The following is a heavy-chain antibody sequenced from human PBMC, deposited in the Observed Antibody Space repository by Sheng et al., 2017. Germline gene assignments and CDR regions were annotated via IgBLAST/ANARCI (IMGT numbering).Heavy chain of an antibody. CDR1: GGSFSGYY. V-gene: IGHV4-34*01. CDR2: INHSGST. D-gene: IGHD3-22*01. Sequence: QVQLQQWGAGLLKPSETLSLTCAVYGGSFSGYYWSWIRQPPGKGLEWIGEINHSGSTNYNPSLKSRVTISVDTSKNQFSLKLSSVTAADTAVYYCARGRGLYYYDSSGYSRYFDLWGRGTLVTVSS. CDR3: ARGRGLYYYDSSGYSRYFDL. J-gene: IGHJ2*01.